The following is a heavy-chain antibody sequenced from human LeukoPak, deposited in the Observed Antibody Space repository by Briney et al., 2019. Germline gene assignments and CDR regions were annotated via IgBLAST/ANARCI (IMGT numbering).Heavy chain of an antibody. Sequence: PGGSLRLSCAASGFTFSSHSMNWVRQAPGKGLEWVSYISSTSSLIYYTDSVKGRFTISRDSSKNTLYLQMNSLRADDTAVYYCAKWLYAFDIWGQGTMVTVSS. CDR1: GFTFSSHS. CDR2: ISSTSSLI. J-gene: IGHJ3*02. D-gene: IGHD5-12*01. CDR3: AKWLYAFDI. V-gene: IGHV3-48*01.